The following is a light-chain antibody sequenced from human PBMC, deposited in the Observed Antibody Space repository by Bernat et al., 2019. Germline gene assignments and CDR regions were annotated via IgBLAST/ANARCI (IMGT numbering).Light chain of an antibody. CDR1: SSDVGAYNY. CDR2: DVS. V-gene: IGLV2-14*03. CDR3: SSVSTTSTPVV. Sequence: QSALTQPASVSGSPGQSITLSCTGTSSDVGAYNYVSWYQQHPGKAPKLMIFDVSNRPSGVSDRFSGSKSGDTASLTISGLRAEDEADYYCSSVSTTSTPVVFGRGTKLTVL. J-gene: IGLJ3*02.